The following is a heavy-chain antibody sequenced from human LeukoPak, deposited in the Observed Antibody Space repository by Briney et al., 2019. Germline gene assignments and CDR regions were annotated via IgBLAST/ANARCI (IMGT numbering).Heavy chain of an antibody. CDR1: GFPFSNYE. J-gene: IGHJ4*02. V-gene: IGHV3-48*03. Sequence: PGGSLRLSCAASGFPFSNYEMNWVRQAPGKGLEWVSYISISGSNIYYAGSVKGRFTISRDNAKNSLYLQMNSLRAEDTAVYYCAREGVVVSAAVDYWGQGTLVTVSS. CDR3: AREGVVVSAAVDY. CDR2: ISISGSNI. D-gene: IGHD2-2*01.